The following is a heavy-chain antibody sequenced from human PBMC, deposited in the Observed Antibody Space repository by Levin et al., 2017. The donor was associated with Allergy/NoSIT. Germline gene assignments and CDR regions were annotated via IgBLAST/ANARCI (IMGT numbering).Heavy chain of an antibody. D-gene: IGHD4-17*01. V-gene: IGHV3-48*03. CDR2: ISSSGSTI. CDR3: ARDNHGDPPKLYYYYGMDV. CDR1: GFTFSSYE. J-gene: IGHJ6*02. Sequence: PGGSLRLSCAASGFTFSSYEMNWVRQAPGKGLEWVSYISSSGSTIYYADSVKGRFTISRDNAKNSLYLEMNSLRAEDTAVYYCARDNHGDPPKLYYYYGMDVWGQGTTVTVSS.